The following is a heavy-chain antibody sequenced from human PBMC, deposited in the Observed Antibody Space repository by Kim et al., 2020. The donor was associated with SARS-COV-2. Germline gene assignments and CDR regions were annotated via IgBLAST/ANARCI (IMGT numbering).Heavy chain of an antibody. J-gene: IGHJ4*02. CDR3: ARPSTSDLDY. CDR1: GYTFTSYW. V-gene: IGHV5-51*01. CDR2: IYPGDSDT. Sequence: GESLKISCKASGYTFTSYWIAWVRQMPGKGLEWMGVIYPGDSDTRYSPSFQGQVIISAAKSINTVYLQWSSLKASDTAMYFCARPSTSDLDYWGQGSLVTVSS. D-gene: IGHD4-4*01.